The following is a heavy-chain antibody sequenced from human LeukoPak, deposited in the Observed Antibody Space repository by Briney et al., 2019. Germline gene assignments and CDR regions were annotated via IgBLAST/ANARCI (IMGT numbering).Heavy chain of an antibody. D-gene: IGHD5-24*01. CDR3: ARGGWLQRIDY. V-gene: IGHV3-48*03. J-gene: IGHJ4*02. CDR2: ISSSGSTI. CDR1: GFTFSSYE. Sequence: PGGSLRLSCAASGFTFSSYEMNWVRQAPGKGLEWVSYISSSGSTIYYADSVKGRFTISRDNAKNSLYLKMNSLRAEDTAVYYCARGGWLQRIDYWGQGTLVTVSS.